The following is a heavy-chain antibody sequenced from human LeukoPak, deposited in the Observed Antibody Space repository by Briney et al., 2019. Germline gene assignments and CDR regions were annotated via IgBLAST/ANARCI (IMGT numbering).Heavy chain of an antibody. CDR2: ISAYNGNT. Sequence: ASVKVSCKASGYTFTSYGISWVRQAPGQGLEWMGWISAYNGNTNYAQKLQGTVTMTTDTSTSTAYMELRSLKSDDTAIYYCARVGAVASPSDYWGQGTLVTVS. D-gene: IGHD6-19*01. J-gene: IGHJ4*02. CDR1: GYTFTSYG. CDR3: ARVGAVASPSDY. V-gene: IGHV1-18*01.